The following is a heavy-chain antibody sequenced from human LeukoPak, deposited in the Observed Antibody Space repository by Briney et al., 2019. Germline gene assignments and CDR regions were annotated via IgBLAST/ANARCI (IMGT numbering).Heavy chain of an antibody. CDR3: ARGFRGASFDY. D-gene: IGHD1-26*01. Sequence: PSETLSLTRSVSGGSTTSYYWSWIRQSPGKGLEWIGYIHFSGSTNYNPSLKSRVTISLDMSKNQFSLRLSSVTAADTAVYYCARGFRGASFDYWGQGTLVTVSS. J-gene: IGHJ4*02. V-gene: IGHV4-59*01. CDR1: GGSTTSYY. CDR2: IHFSGST.